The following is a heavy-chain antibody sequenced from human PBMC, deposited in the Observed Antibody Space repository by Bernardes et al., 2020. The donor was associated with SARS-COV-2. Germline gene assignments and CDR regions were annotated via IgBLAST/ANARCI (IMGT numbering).Heavy chain of an antibody. J-gene: IGHJ4*02. CDR1: GFTFSSYS. V-gene: IGHV3-21*01. CDR2: ISSSSSYI. Sequence: GGSLRLSCAASGFTFSSYSMNWVRQAPGKGLEWVSSISSSSSYIYYADSVKGRFTISRDNAKNSLYLQMNSLRAEDTAVYYCAREMGITIFGVVIIPVIDYWGQGTLVTVSS. D-gene: IGHD3-3*01. CDR3: AREMGITIFGVVIIPVIDY.